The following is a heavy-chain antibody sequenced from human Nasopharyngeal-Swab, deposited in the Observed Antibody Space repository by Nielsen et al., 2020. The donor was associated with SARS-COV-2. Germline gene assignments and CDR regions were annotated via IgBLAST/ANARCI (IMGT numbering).Heavy chain of an antibody. CDR1: GGSFSGYY. CDR3: ALSFTEIPTPDAFDI. V-gene: IGHV4-34*01. CDR2: INHSGST. J-gene: IGHJ3*02. D-gene: IGHD2-21*01. Sequence: SETLSLTCAVYGGSFSGYYWSWIRQPPGKGLEWIGEINHSGSTNYNPSLTSRVTISVDTSKNQFSLKLSSVTAADTAVYYCALSFTEIPTPDAFDIWGQGTMVTVSS.